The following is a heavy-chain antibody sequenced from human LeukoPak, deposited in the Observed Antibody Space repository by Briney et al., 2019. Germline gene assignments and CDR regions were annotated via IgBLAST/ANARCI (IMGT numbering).Heavy chain of an antibody. CDR2: IKRETDGGTI. Sequence: PGGSLRLSCAASGFTFSSYSMSWVRQAPGEGLEWLGRIKRETDGGTIDYAAPVKGRFTISRDDSRNTLYLQMDSLKIEDTAVYYCTTDRYYDNSELQFQHWGQGTLVTVSS. CDR1: GFTFSSYS. CDR3: TTDRYYDNSELQFQH. V-gene: IGHV3-15*01. J-gene: IGHJ1*01. D-gene: IGHD3-22*01.